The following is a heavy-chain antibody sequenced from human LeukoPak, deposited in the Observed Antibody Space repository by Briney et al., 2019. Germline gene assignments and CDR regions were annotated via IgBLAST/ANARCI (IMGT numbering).Heavy chain of an antibody. V-gene: IGHV3-23*01. CDR1: GFTFSSYA. CDR3: AKGNRVWFGEVDY. CDR2: ISGSGGST. J-gene: IGHJ4*02. Sequence: GRSLGLSCAASGFTFSSYAMSWVRQAPGKGLEWVSAISGSGGSTYYADSVKGRFTISRDNSKNTLYLQMNSLRAEDTAVYYCAKGNRVWFGEVDYWGQGTLVTVSS. D-gene: IGHD3-10*01.